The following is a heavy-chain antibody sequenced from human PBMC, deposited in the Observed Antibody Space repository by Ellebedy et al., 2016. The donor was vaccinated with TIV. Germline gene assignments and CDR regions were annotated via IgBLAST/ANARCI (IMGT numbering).Heavy chain of an antibody. J-gene: IGHJ4*02. CDR1: GGSISSYY. D-gene: IGHD1-1*01. CDR3: ARRDETGTTN. V-gene: IGHV4-34*01. CDR2: INHSGST. Sequence: SETLSLTXTVSGGSISSYYWSWIRQPPGKGLEWIGEINHSGSTNYNPSLKSRVTISVDTSKNQFSLKLSSVTAADTAVYYCARRDETGTTNWGQGTLVTVSS.